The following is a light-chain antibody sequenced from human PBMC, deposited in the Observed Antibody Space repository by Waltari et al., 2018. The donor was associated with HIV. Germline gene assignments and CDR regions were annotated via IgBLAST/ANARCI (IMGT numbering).Light chain of an antibody. CDR3: CSYAGSNTYL. V-gene: IGLV2-23*02. CDR2: DVS. J-gene: IGLJ1*01. Sequence: QSALTPPASVSGFPGQSITISCTGSSSDVGSYNYVSWYQQHPGKAPKILIYDVSKRPSGVSNRFSGSKSGNTASLTISGLQAEDEADYYCCSYAGSNTYLFGTGTEVTVL. CDR1: SSDVGSYNY.